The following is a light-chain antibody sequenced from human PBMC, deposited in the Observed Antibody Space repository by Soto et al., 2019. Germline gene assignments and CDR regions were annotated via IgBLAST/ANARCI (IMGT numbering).Light chain of an antibody. V-gene: IGLV6-57*03. J-gene: IGLJ3*02. CDR2: EDN. CDR3: QSYDSTNPWV. CDR1: SGSIASNY. Sequence: NFMLTQPHSVSESPGKTVTISCTRSSGSIASNYVQWYQLRPGSAPTTVIYEDNQRPSGVPDRFSGSIDSSSNSASLTVSRLKTEDEADYYCQSYDSTNPWVFGGGTKVTVL.